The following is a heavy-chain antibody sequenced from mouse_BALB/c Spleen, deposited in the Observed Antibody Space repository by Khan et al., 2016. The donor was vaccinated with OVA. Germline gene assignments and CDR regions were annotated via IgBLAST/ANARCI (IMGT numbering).Heavy chain of an antibody. CDR1: GYSFTGYF. Sequence: VQLQQSGPELVRPGASVKISCKASGYSFTGYFMNWVMQSHGKSLEWIGRINPHIGETFYNQRFKDKATLTVDESSSTAYMELRSLASEDSAVYYYTKIYRIDFDYWGQGTTLTVSS. CDR3: TKIYRIDFDY. CDR2: INPHIGET. J-gene: IGHJ2*01. D-gene: IGHD2-1*01. V-gene: IGHV1-20*02.